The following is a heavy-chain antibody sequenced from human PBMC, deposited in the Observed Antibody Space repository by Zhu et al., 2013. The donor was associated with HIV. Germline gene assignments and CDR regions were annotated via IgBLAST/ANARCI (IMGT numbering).Heavy chain of an antibody. CDR2: IIPIFGTT. CDR3: AIAQESTRWEAFIFYYFGMDV. D-gene: IGHD1-26*01. CDR1: GGTFSTHG. Sequence: QVQLLQSGAEVKKTGSSVKVSCKASGGTFSTHGISWVRQAPGQGPEWMGGIIPIFGTTDYAQKFQDRLTISADESTSTVYMDLTRLRSDDTAVYYCAIAQESTRWEAFIFYYFGMDVWGQGTTIIVSS. V-gene: IGHV1-69*01. J-gene: IGHJ6*02.